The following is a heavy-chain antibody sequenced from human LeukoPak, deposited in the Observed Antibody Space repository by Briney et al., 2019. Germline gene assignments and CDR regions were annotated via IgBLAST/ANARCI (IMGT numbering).Heavy chain of an antibody. CDR3: ARERIRGGKGYYVDY. Sequence: PSETLSLTCTVSGGSISSYYWNWIRQPPGKGLEWIGYIYNSGSTNHNPSLKSRLTISVDTSKNQFSLKLTSVTAADTAVYYCARERIRGGKGYYVDYWGQGTLVTVSS. CDR2: IYNSGST. CDR1: GGSISSYY. D-gene: IGHD2-15*01. J-gene: IGHJ4*02. V-gene: IGHV4-59*01.